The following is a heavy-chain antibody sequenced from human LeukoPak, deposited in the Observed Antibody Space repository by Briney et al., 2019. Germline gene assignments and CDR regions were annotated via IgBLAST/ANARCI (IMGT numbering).Heavy chain of an antibody. CDR3: ARDDGDL. J-gene: IGHJ4*02. V-gene: IGHV3-7*01. Sequence: YWMRXVRQAPGEGLEWVASIKEDGRENLYVDSVKGRFTIAREDAKNSLYLQMDRLRVEDTAVYYCARDDGDLWRQGTLVTVSS. CDR2: IKEDGREN. CDR1: YW.